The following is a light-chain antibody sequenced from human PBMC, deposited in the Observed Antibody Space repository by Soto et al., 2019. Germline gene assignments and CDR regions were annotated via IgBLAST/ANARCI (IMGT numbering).Light chain of an antibody. CDR3: QQYNSYPWT. CDR1: QSISSW. Sequence: DIQMTQSPSTLSASIGDRVTITCRASQSISSWLAWYQQKPGKAPKVLIYKASSLESGVPSRFSGSGSGTEFTLTISRLQPDDFATYYCQQYNSYPWTFGQGTKLEIK. V-gene: IGKV1-5*03. J-gene: IGKJ1*01. CDR2: KAS.